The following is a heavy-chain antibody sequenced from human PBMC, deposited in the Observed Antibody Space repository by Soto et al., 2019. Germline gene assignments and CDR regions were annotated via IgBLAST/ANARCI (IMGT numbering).Heavy chain of an antibody. CDR2: IYYSGST. CDR3: AVYCSSTSCYPGGGFDP. J-gene: IGHJ5*02. Sequence: SETLSLTCTVSGGSISSYYWSWIRQPPGKGLEWIGYIYYSGSTNYNPSLKSRVTISVDTSKNQFSLKLSSVTAADTAVYYCAVYCSSTSCYPGGGFDPWGQGTLVTVSS. D-gene: IGHD2-2*01. V-gene: IGHV4-59*01. CDR1: GGSISSYY.